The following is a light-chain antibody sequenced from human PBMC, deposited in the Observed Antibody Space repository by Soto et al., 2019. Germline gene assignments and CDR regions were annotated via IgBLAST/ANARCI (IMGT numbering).Light chain of an antibody. V-gene: IGLV1-51*01. J-gene: IGLJ2*01. CDR3: ATWDSSLNVVL. CDR2: DDD. Sequence: QPVLTQPPSVSAAPGEKVTISCSGSTSNIGSHYVSWYQQFPRTAPKLLIYDDDRRPSGMPDRFSGSKSGTSATLGITGLQTGDEADYYCATWDSSLNVVLFGGGTKVTVL. CDR1: TSNIGSHY.